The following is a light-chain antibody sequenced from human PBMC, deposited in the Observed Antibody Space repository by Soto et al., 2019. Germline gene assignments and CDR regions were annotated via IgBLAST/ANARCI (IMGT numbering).Light chain of an antibody. CDR2: EVS. J-gene: IGLJ3*02. CDR1: SSDVGGYNY. CDR3: SSYTSTSTRVV. V-gene: IGLV2-14*01. Sequence: QSALTQPASVSGSPGQSITISCTGTSSDVGGYNYVSWYQQNPGKAPKLMIYEVSNRPSGISNRCSGSKSGNTASLTISGLQAEDEADYYCSSYTSTSTRVVFGGGTKLTVL.